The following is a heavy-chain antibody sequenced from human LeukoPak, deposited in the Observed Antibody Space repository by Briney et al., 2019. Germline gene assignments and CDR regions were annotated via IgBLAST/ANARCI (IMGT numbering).Heavy chain of an antibody. CDR2: ISGSGGST. V-gene: IGHV3-23*01. J-gene: IGHJ4*02. CDR3: AKVSISGYDFEDY. D-gene: IGHD5-12*01. CDR1: GFTFSSYA. Sequence: GGSLRLSCAASGFTFSSYAMSWVRQAPGKGLEWVSAISGSGGSTYYADSVKGRFIISRDNSKNTLYLQMNSLRAEDTAVYYCAKVSISGYDFEDYWGQGTLVTVSS.